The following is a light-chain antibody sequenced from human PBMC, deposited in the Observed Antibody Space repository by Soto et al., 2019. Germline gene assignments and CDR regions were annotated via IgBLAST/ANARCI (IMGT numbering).Light chain of an antibody. V-gene: IGKV1-39*01. CDR2: GAS. Sequence: DIQMTQSPSSLSASVGERVTITCRASQSINRYLNWYQQKPGTAPKLLISGASSLQSGVPSRFSGSGSGTDFTLTISSLQPEDFATYYCQQGSSTLTFGGGTKVEIK. CDR3: QQGSSTLT. CDR1: QSINRY. J-gene: IGKJ4*01.